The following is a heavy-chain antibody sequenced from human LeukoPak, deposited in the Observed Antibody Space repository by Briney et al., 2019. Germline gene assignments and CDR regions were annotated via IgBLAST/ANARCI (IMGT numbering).Heavy chain of an antibody. CDR2: IYYSGST. CDR1: GGSISSYY. J-gene: IGHJ4*02. D-gene: IGHD1-26*01. Sequence: SETLSPTCTVSGGSISSYYWSWIRQPPGKGLEWIGYIYYSGSTNYNPSLKSRVTISVDTSKNQFSLKLSSVTAADTAVYYCASQSGSDFDYWGQGTLVTVSS. V-gene: IGHV4-59*01. CDR3: ASQSGSDFDY.